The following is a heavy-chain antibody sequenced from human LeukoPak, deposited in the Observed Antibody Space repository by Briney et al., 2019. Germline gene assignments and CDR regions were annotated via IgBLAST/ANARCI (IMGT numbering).Heavy chain of an antibody. CDR3: ARVGKNGWDFDH. V-gene: IGHV3-7*01. CDR2: TNEGGNVK. CDR1: GFTFWAYW. Sequence: PGGSERLSCAAYGFTFWAYWMTWVRQAPGKGLEWVANTNEGGNVKFYVDSVKGRFTISRDNTKISLYLQMYSLRAEDTAVYYCARVGKNGWDFDHWGQGTLVTVSS. J-gene: IGHJ4*02. D-gene: IGHD6-19*01.